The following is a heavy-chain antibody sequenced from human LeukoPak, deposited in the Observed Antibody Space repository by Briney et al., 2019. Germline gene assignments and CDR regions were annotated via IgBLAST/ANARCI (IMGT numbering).Heavy chain of an antibody. D-gene: IGHD6-19*01. CDR3: AKVKNSSGWLFQH. Sequence: GRSLRLSCAASGFTFSSYGMHWVRQAPGKGLEWVAVISYDGSNKYYADSVKGRFTISRDNSKNTLYLQMNSLRAEDTAVYYCAKVKNSSGWLFQHWGQGTLVTVSS. CDR1: GFTFSSYG. CDR2: ISYDGSNK. V-gene: IGHV3-30*18. J-gene: IGHJ1*01.